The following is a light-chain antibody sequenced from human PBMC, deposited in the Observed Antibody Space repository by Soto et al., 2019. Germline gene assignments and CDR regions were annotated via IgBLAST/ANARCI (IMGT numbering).Light chain of an antibody. CDR2: EDS. CDR1: SSDAGNYNF. CDR3: CSYAGSSTSWV. J-gene: IGLJ3*02. Sequence: QSALTQPASVSGSPGQSITISCTGTSSDAGNYNFVSWDQQHPCKAPKVIIYEDSTRPSGVSNRIYGYKSGNTASLTISGLQAEDVCDYYCCSYAGSSTSWVFGGGTKLTVL. V-gene: IGLV2-23*01.